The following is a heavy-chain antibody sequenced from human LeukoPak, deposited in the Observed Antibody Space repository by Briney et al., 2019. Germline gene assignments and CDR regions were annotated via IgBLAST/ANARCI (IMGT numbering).Heavy chain of an antibody. Sequence: GGSLRLSCAASGFTFSDYSMNWVRQAPGEGLEWVSYIGANSAIYYADSVKGRFTISRDNAKNSLSLQMNSLRDDDTAVYYCAREGYYGAFDIWGQGTMVTVSS. D-gene: IGHD3-10*01. V-gene: IGHV3-48*02. CDR2: IGANSAI. J-gene: IGHJ3*02. CDR3: AREGYYGAFDI. CDR1: GFTFSDYS.